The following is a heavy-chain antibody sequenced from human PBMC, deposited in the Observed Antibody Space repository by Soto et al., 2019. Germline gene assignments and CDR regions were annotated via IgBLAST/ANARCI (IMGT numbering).Heavy chain of an antibody. D-gene: IGHD2-15*01. CDR1: GGSISSSY. V-gene: IGHV4-59*01. J-gene: IGHJ5*02. Sequence: SETLSLTCTVSGGSISSSYWSWIRQPPGKGLEWLAYIYDDGSANYNPSLKSRATISLDMSKNQFSLKLTSVTAADTAVYYCARDKYCSGGSCRKNWFDPWGQGTLVT. CDR2: IYDDGSA. CDR3: ARDKYCSGGSCRKNWFDP.